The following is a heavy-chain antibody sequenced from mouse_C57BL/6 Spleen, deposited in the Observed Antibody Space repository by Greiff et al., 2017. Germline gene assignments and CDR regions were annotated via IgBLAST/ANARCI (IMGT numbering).Heavy chain of an antibody. CDR1: GYTFTNYW. D-gene: IGHD1-1*01. CDR3: ARGAYYGSSDGYFDV. J-gene: IGHJ1*03. Sequence: QVQLKQSGAELVRPGPSVKMSCKASGYTFTNYWIGWAQQRPGHGLAWIGDIYPGGGYTNYNEKFKGKATLTADKSSSTAYMQFSSLTSEDSAIYYCARGAYYGSSDGYFDVWGTGTTVTVSS. CDR2: IYPGGGYT. V-gene: IGHV1-63*01.